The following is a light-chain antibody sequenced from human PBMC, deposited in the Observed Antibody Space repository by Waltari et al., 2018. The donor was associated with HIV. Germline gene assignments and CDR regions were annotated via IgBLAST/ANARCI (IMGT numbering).Light chain of an antibody. J-gene: IGLJ2*01. CDR1: ALPKQY. CDR3: QSTDSSGTYVV. V-gene: IGLV3-25*03. CDR2: KDS. Sequence: SYELTQPPSVSVSPGQTARITCSGGALPKQYEYWYQQKPGQAPVLVIYKDSEKSSGIPERFSGSSSGTTVTLTISAVQAEDEADYYCQSTDSSGTYVVFGGGTKLTVL.